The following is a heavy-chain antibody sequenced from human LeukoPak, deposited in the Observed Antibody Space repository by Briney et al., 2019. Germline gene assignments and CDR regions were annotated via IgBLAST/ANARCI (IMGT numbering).Heavy chain of an antibody. Sequence: RGSLRLSCAASGFTFSSYWINWARQAPGKGLEWVASIDHNGNVNYYVDSVKGRFTISRDNAKNSLYLQMSNLRAEDTAVYFCAGGGGLDVWGQGATVTVSS. J-gene: IGHJ6*02. V-gene: IGHV3-7*03. D-gene: IGHD3-16*01. CDR1: GFTFSSYW. CDR2: IDHNGNVN. CDR3: AGGGGLDV.